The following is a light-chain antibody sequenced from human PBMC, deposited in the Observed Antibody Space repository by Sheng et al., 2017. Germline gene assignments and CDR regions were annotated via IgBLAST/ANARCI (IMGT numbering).Light chain of an antibody. CDR1: QSVSSSY. Sequence: EIVLTQSPATLSLSPGERATLSCRASQSVSSSYVAWYQQKPGQAPRLLIYDASNRATGIPARFSGSGSGTDFTLTISSLEPEDFAVYYCQQRSNWLLTFGGGTKVEIK. V-gene: IGKV3-11*01. J-gene: IGKJ4*01. CDR2: DAS. CDR3: QQRSNWLLT.